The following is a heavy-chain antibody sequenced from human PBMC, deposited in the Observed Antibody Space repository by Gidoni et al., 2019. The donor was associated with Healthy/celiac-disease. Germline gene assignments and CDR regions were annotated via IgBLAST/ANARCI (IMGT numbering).Heavy chain of an antibody. D-gene: IGHD1-1*01. J-gene: IGHJ4*02. V-gene: IGHV3-33*01. CDR2: IWYDGSNK. Sequence: QVQLVESGGGVVQPGRSLRLSCAASGFTFSSYGMHWVRQPPGKGLEWVAVIWYDGSNKYYADSVKGRFTISRDNSKNTLYLQMNSLRAEDTAVYYCARAAPGGTFFDYWGQGTLVTVSS. CDR1: GFTFSSYG. CDR3: ARAAPGGTFFDY.